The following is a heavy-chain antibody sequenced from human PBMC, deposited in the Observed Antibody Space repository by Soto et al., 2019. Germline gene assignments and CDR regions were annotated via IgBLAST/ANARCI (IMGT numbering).Heavy chain of an antibody. CDR3: ARTDYGFDY. CDR1: GGSVRSARYY. V-gene: IGHV4-61*01. CDR2: MYYSGST. Sequence: ETLSLTCTVSGGSVRSARYYWSWIRQPPGKGLEWIGCMYYSGSTNYNPSLKSRVTITVDTSKNQFSLKLTSVTAADTAVYFCARTDYGFDYWGQGTLVTVSS. D-gene: IGHD4-17*01. J-gene: IGHJ4*02.